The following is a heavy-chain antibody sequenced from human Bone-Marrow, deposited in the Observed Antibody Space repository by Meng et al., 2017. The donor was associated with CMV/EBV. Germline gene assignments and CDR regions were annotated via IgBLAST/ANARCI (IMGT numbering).Heavy chain of an antibody. D-gene: IGHD1-1*01. Sequence: AGFGFSGFGMQWVSQAPGKGLEWVALLFYDGSNKRYTSSLQGRFIISRDNSRNTLYLEMNGLRVEDTGVYYCARWSGMEPMASFDCWGQGTLVTVSS. CDR2: LFYDGSNK. J-gene: IGHJ4*02. CDR3: ARWSGMEPMASFDC. V-gene: IGHV3-33*01. CDR1: GFGFSGFG.